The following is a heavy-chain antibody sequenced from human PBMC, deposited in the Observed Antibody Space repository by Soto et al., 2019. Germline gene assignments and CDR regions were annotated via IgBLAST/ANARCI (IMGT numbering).Heavy chain of an antibody. CDR1: GFSLTTSGVG. D-gene: IGHD3-3*01. V-gene: IGHV2-5*02. J-gene: IGHJ4*02. Sequence: QITLNESGPTLVRPTETLTLTCRFSGFSLTTSGVGVGWIRQSPGKAPEWPALIYWEDDKRDRASLKSRITTANHTSKNQLVLTVSDLDPTDTATYYCAHRVLRTVFGLVTTTAIDFACWGQGTPVAVSS. CDR2: IYWEDDK. CDR3: AHRVLRTVFGLVTTTAIDFAC.